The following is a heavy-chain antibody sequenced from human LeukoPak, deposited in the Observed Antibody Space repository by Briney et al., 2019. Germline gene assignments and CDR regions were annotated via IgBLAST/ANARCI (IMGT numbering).Heavy chain of an antibody. CDR3: ARESRTIFGVVIIRDYYYYMDV. D-gene: IGHD3-3*01. J-gene: IGHJ6*03. Sequence: GGSLRLSCAASGFTFSSYSMNWVRQAPGKGLELVSYISSSSSTIYYADSVKGRFTISRDNAKNSLYLQMNSLRAEDTAVYYCARESRTIFGVVIIRDYYYYMDVWGKGTTVTVSS. V-gene: IGHV3-48*01. CDR1: GFTFSSYS. CDR2: ISSSSSTI.